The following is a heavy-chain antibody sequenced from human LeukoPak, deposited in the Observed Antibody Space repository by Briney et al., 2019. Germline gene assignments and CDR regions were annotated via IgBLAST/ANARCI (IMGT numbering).Heavy chain of an antibody. D-gene: IGHD5-24*01. J-gene: IGHJ4*02. CDR1: GFTFSSHG. CDR2: ISGSGGST. CDR3: AKYGGMATISYYFDY. Sequence: GGSLRPSCAASGFTFSSHGMSWVRQAPGKGLEWVSSISGSGGSTYYADSVKGRFTISRDNSKSTLYLQMNSLRAEDTAVYYCAKYGGMATISYYFDYWGQGTLVTVSS. V-gene: IGHV3-23*01.